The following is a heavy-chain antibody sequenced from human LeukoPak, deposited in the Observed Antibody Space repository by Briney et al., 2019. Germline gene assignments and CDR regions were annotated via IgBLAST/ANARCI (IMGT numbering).Heavy chain of an antibody. CDR1: GGTFSSYA. J-gene: IGHJ5*02. CDR2: IFPIFGTA. V-gene: IGHV1-69*13. D-gene: IGHD1-26*01. CDR3: ARDRSGRYSGSYYLYWFDP. Sequence: SVKVSCKASGGTFSSYAISWVRQAPGQGLEWMGGIFPIFGTANYAQKFQGRVTITADESTSTAYMELSSLRSEDTAVYYCARDRSGRYSGSYYLYWFDPWGQGTLVTVSS.